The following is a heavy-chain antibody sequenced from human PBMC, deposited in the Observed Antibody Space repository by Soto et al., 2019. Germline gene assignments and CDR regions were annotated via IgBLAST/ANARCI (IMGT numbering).Heavy chain of an antibody. CDR2: ISSGSSTI. V-gene: IGHV3-48*01. D-gene: IGHD2-2*01. Sequence: GGSLRLSCVASGFFLRDFGMHWVRQAPGKGLEWVSYISSGSSTIYYADSVKGRFTISRDNAKNSLYLQMDSLRAEDTAVYYATRSAYMDVWGTGTTVTVSS. CDR1: GFFLRDFG. CDR3: TRSAYMDV. J-gene: IGHJ6*03.